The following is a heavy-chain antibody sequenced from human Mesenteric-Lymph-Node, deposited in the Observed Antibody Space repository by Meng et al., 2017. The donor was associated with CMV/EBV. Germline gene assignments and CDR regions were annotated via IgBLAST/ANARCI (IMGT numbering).Heavy chain of an antibody. CDR3: AREGVHSSGWLTN. D-gene: IGHD6-19*01. Sequence: NAYGGTFHSYAISWVRQPPGQGLEWMGGIIPIFGTTNYAQKFQGRVTITTDESTSTAHMELSSLRSEDTAVYYCAREGVHSSGWLTNWGQGTLVTVSS. CDR2: IIPIFGTT. CDR1: GGTFHSYA. J-gene: IGHJ4*02. V-gene: IGHV1-69*05.